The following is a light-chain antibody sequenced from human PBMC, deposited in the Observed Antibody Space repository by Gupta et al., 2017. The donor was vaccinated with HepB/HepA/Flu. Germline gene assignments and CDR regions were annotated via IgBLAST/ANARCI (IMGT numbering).Light chain of an antibody. CDR2: DVS. CDR1: SRDVGGYNY. Sequence: QSALTQPASVSGSPGQSITISCTGTSRDVGGYNYVSWYQQHPGKAPKLMIYDVSNRPSGVSTRFSGSKSGNTASLTISELQAEDEADYYCSSYTSSSTLVFGGGTKLTVL. J-gene: IGLJ2*01. CDR3: SSYTSSSTLV. V-gene: IGLV2-14*01.